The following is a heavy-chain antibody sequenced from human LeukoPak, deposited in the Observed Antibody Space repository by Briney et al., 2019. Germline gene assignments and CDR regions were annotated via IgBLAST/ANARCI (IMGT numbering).Heavy chain of an antibody. V-gene: IGHV1-2*02. CDR1: GYTFTGYY. J-gene: IGHJ6*02. CDR2: INPNSGGT. CDR3: ARDGQGDYYYYYYGMDV. Sequence: ASVKVSCKASGYTFTGYYMHWVRQAPGQGLEWMGWINPNSGGTNYAQKFQGRVTMTRDTSISTAYMELSRLRSDDTAVYYCARDGQGDYYYYYYGMDVWGQGTTVTVSS. D-gene: IGHD4-17*01.